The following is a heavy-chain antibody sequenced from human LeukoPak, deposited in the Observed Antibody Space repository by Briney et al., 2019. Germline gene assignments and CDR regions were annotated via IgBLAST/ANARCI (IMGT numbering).Heavy chain of an antibody. J-gene: IGHJ4*02. CDR3: AREITMVRGVINHFDY. Sequence: SETLSLTCTVSGYSISSGYYWGWIRQPPGKGLEWIGSIYHSGSTYYNPSLKSRVTISVDTSENQFSLKLSSVTAADTAVYYCAREITMVRGVINHFDYWGQGTLVTVSS. CDR2: IYHSGST. CDR1: GYSISSGYY. D-gene: IGHD3-10*01. V-gene: IGHV4-38-2*02.